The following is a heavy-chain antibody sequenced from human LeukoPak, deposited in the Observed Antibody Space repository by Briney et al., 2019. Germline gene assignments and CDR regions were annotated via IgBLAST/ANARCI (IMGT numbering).Heavy chain of an antibody. Sequence: PGGSLRLSCAASGFTFSTYAMSWVRQAPGKGLEWVSVISGSGGSTYYADSVKSRFTISRDNSKNTLYLQMNSLRAEDPAVYYCEKGTTTLVVTKIDYWGQGTLVTVSS. V-gene: IGHV3-23*01. CDR1: GFTFSTYA. J-gene: IGHJ4*02. CDR3: EKGTTTLVVTKIDY. D-gene: IGHD4-23*01. CDR2: ISGSGGST.